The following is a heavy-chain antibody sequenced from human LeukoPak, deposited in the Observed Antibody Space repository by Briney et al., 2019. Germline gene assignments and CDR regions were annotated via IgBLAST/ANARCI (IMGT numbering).Heavy chain of an antibody. J-gene: IGHJ4*02. CDR2: FIRGGGST. CDR1: GSTFSTSA. Sequence: GGSLRLSFSALGSTFSTSALSWVGQSPGKGLEGGSAFIRGGGSTYSADSVKGRFTIFRDNSKNTLYLQMNSLSAEGTAVYYCAKAPVQGYYDILATHLDYWGQGTLVTVSS. CDR3: AKAPVQGYYDILATHLDY. V-gene: IGHV3-23*01. D-gene: IGHD3-9*01.